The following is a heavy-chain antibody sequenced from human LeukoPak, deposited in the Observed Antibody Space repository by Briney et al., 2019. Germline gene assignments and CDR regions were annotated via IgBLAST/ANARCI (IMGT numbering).Heavy chain of an antibody. V-gene: IGHV1-18*01. Sequence: ASVKVSCKASGYTFTSYGISWVRQAPGQGLEWLGWISAYNGNTNYAQKLQGRVTMNTHTSTNTAYMELRSLRSDDTAVYYCARSPYYYDSNYLDYWGQGTLVTVSS. CDR2: ISAYNGNT. J-gene: IGHJ4*02. CDR3: ARSPYYYDSNYLDY. CDR1: GYTFTSYG. D-gene: IGHD3-22*01.